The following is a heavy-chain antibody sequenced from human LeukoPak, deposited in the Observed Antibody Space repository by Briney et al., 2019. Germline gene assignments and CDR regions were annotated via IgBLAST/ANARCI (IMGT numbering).Heavy chain of an antibody. Sequence: GGSLRLSCAASGFTFSSYGMHWVRQAPGKGLEWVAFIRYDGSNKYYADSVKGRFTISRDNSKNTLYLQMNSLRAEDTAVYYCGRHRSGSGTYFIDSWGQGTLVSVSS. CDR1: GFTFSSYG. V-gene: IGHV3-30*02. CDR3: GRHRSGSGTYFIDS. J-gene: IGHJ4*02. D-gene: IGHD3-10*01. CDR2: IRYDGSNK.